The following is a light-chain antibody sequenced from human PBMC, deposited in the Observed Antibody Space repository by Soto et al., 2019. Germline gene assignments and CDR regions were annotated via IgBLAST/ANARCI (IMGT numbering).Light chain of an antibody. CDR3: QSYDSSLSSLI. J-gene: IGLJ2*01. Sequence: QSVLTQPPSVSGAPGQTVTISCTGSSSKIGAGLDVHWYQQLPGTAPKLLIYGNNNRPSGVPDRFSGSKSGTSASLAITGLQAEDEADYYCQSYDSSLSSLIFGGGTKLTVL. CDR1: SSKIGAGLD. CDR2: GNN. V-gene: IGLV1-40*01.